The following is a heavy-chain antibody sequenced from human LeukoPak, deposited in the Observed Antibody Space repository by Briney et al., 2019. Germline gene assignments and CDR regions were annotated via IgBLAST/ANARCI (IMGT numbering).Heavy chain of an antibody. CDR1: GFTFSSYA. D-gene: IGHD3-3*01. Sequence: GGSLRLSCAASGFTFSSYAMSWVRQAPGKGLEWVSAISGSGGSTYYADSVKGRFTISRDNSKNTLYLQMNSLRAEDTAVYYCAKTPTYYDFWSGYVNWVSHFDYWGQGTLVTVSS. J-gene: IGHJ4*02. CDR3: AKTPTYYDFWSGYVNWVSHFDY. V-gene: IGHV3-23*01. CDR2: ISGSGGST.